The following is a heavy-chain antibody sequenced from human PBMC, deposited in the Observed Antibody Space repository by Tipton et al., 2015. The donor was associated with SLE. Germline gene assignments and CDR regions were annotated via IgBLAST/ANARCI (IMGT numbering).Heavy chain of an antibody. Sequence: LRLSCTVSGGSISSGGYYWSWIRQHPGKGLEWIGYIYYSGSTYYNPSLKSRVTISVDTSKNQFSLKLSSVTAADTAVYYCAREVGHYYDSSGYDYWGQGTLVTVSS. CDR3: AREVGHYYDSSGYDY. D-gene: IGHD3-22*01. V-gene: IGHV4-31*03. J-gene: IGHJ4*02. CDR1: GGSISSGGYY. CDR2: IYYSGST.